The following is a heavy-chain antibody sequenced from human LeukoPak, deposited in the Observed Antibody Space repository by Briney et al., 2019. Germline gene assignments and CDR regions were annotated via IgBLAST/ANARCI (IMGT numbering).Heavy chain of an antibody. J-gene: IGHJ5*02. CDR3: ARDRGYYYDSSGHQTKAWWFDP. Sequence: ASVKVSCKASGYTFTGYYMHWVRHAPGQGLEWMGWINPNSGGTNYAQKFQGRVTMTRDTSISTAYMELSRLRSDDTAVYYCARDRGYYYDSSGHQTKAWWFDPWGQGTLVTVSS. V-gene: IGHV1-2*02. CDR2: INPNSGGT. CDR1: GYTFTGYY. D-gene: IGHD3-22*01.